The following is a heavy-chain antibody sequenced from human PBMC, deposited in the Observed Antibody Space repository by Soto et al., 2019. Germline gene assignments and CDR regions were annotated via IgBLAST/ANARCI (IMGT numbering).Heavy chain of an antibody. D-gene: IGHD6-13*01. J-gene: IGHJ4*02. V-gene: IGHV3-48*01. CDR2: ISSATTTI. Sequence: EVQLVESGGGLVQPGGSLRLSCAASGFTFSSYSMNWVRQAPGKGLEWVSYISSATTTIYYADSVKGRFTISRDNAKNSLYLQMNSLRADDTAVYYCARGIAAAGPKLDYWCQVTLVTVSS. CDR1: GFTFSSYS. CDR3: ARGIAAAGPKLDY.